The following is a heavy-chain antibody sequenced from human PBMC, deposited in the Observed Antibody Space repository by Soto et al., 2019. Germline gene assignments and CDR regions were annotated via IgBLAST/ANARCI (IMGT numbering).Heavy chain of an antibody. CDR3: ARDPRYYDSGGYYDY. D-gene: IGHD3-22*01. Sequence: EVQLLESGGGLVQPGGSLRLSCAASGFSFTTYAMGWVRQAPGKGLEWVSAVSGSGSTTYYADSVKGRFIISRNNATTTACLSMNSLRAEDTAVYYCARDPRYYDSGGYYDYWGPGALVTGSS. CDR2: VSGSGSTT. V-gene: IGHV3-23*01. J-gene: IGHJ4*02. CDR1: GFSFTTYA.